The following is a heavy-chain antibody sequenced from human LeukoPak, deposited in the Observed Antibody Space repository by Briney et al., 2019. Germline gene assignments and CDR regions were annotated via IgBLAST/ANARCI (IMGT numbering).Heavy chain of an antibody. D-gene: IGHD3-22*01. Sequence: SQTLSLTCTVSGGSISSGDYYWSWIRQPPGEGLEWIAYMYYSGSTYYNPSLKSRVTMSADTSKNQLSLKLSSVTAADTAVYYCARPYYYDSRVDPWGQGILVTVSS. J-gene: IGHJ5*02. V-gene: IGHV4-30-4*01. CDR3: ARPYYYDSRVDP. CDR1: GGSISSGDYY. CDR2: MYYSGST.